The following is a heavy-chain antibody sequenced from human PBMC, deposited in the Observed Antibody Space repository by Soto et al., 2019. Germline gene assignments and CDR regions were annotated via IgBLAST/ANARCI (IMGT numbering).Heavy chain of an antibody. CDR3: ARGITMVRGVVTD. CDR1: GGSISSSSYY. V-gene: IGHV4-39*01. J-gene: IGHJ4*02. D-gene: IGHD3-10*01. Sequence: QLQLQESGPGLVKPSETLSLTCTVSGGSISSSSYYWGWIRQPPGKGLEWIGNIYYSGSTYYNPSLKSRVTISVDTSKNQFSLKLSSVTAADTAVYYCARGITMVRGVVTDWGQGTLVTVSS. CDR2: IYYSGST.